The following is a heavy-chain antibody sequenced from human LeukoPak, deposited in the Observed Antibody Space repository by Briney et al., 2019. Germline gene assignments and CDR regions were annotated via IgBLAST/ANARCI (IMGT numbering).Heavy chain of an antibody. J-gene: IGHJ6*03. CDR3: ARDGWPYYYYMDV. Sequence: SETLSLTCTVSSGSISSYYWSWIRQPPGKGLEWIGYIFSSGSTNYNPSLKSRVTISVDPSKNQFSLKLNSVTAADTAVYYCARDGWPYYYYMDVWGKGTTVTVSS. CDR1: SGSISSYY. D-gene: IGHD2-15*01. V-gene: IGHV4-59*01. CDR2: IFSSGST.